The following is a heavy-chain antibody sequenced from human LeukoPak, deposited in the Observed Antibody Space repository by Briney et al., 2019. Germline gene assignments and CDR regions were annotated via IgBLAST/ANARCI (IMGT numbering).Heavy chain of an antibody. CDR2: INPNSGGT. V-gene: IGHV1-2*02. CDR1: GYTVTGYY. D-gene: IGHD2-21*02. J-gene: IGHJ3*02. Sequence: ASVKVSCKASGYTVTGYYMHWVRQANGQGLEWMGWINPNSGGTNYAQKFQGRVTMTRDTSISTAYMELSRLRSDDTAVYYCASTYCGGDCYSSAFDIWGQGTMVTVSS. CDR3: ASTYCGGDCYSSAFDI.